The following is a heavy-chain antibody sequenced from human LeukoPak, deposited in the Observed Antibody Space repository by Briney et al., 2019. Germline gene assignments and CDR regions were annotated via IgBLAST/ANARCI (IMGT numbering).Heavy chain of an antibody. J-gene: IGHJ4*02. Sequence: GGSLRLSCAAPGFTFSDYYMSWIRQAPGKGLEWVSYISSSGSTIYYADSVKGRFTISRDNAKNSLYLQMNSLRAEDTAVYYCARSGYDFWSGHPVGYFDYWGQGTLVTVSS. CDR2: ISSSGSTI. D-gene: IGHD3-3*01. V-gene: IGHV3-11*01. CDR3: ARSGYDFWSGHPVGYFDY. CDR1: GFTFSDYY.